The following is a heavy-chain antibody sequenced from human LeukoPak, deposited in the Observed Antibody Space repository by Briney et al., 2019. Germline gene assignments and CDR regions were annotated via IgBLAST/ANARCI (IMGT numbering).Heavy chain of an antibody. CDR1: GGTFSSYA. CDR2: IIPIFGTA. D-gene: IGHD2-2*01. J-gene: IGHJ4*02. Sequence: GSSVKVSCKASGGTFSSYAISWVRQAPGQGLEWMGGIIPIFGTANYAQKFQGRVTITADKSTSTAYMELSSLRSEDTAVYYCARDRSRQSYFDYWGQGTLVTVSS. CDR3: ARDRSRQSYFDY. V-gene: IGHV1-69*06.